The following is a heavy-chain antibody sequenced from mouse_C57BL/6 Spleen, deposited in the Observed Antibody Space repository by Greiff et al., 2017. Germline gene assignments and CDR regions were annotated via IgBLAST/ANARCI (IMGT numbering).Heavy chain of an antibody. V-gene: IGHV1-39*01. CDR1: GYSFTDYN. CDR3: ARGDYYGSLYYFDY. CDR2: INPNYGTT. Sequence: VHVKQSGPELVKPGASVKISCKASGYSFTDYNMNWVKQSNGKSLEWIGVINPNYGTTSYNQKFKGKATLTVDQSSSTAYMQLNSLTSEDSAVYYCARGDYYGSLYYFDYWGQGTTLTVSS. J-gene: IGHJ2*01. D-gene: IGHD1-1*01.